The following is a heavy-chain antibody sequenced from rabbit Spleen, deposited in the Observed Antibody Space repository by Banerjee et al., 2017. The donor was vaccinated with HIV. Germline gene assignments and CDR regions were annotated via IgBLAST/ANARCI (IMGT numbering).Heavy chain of an antibody. CDR1: GVSFSTNSY. Sequence: QEQLEESGGDLVKTGASLTLTCTASGVSFSTNSYMCWVRQAPGKGLEWIACIEGGSSGVSYFANWAKGRFTISKTSSTTVTLQMTSLTAADTATYFCARDSGSSFSSYGMDLWGQGTLVTVS. CDR3: ARDSGSSFSSYGMDL. V-gene: IGHV1S45*01. D-gene: IGHD8-1*01. J-gene: IGHJ6*01. CDR2: IEGGSSGVS.